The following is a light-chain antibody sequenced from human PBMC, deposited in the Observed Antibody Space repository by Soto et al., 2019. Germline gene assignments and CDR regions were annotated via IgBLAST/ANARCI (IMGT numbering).Light chain of an antibody. CDR3: QQYHTSPIT. J-gene: IGKJ5*01. V-gene: IGKV3-20*01. Sequence: EIVLTQSPGTLSLSPGDRATLSCRASQSFSSSYLAWYQQKPGQAPRLLIYGASIRATGIPDRFSGSGSGTDFTLTISRLEPEDFAVYYCQQYHTSPITFGQGTRL. CDR1: QSFSSSY. CDR2: GAS.